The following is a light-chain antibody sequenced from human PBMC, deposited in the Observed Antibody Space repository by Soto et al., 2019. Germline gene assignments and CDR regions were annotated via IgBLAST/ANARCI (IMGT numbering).Light chain of an antibody. CDR1: QSISSW. CDR3: QQYHTYST. V-gene: IGKV1-5*01. Sequence: IRMTQSPSSFSASTGDRVTITCRASQSISSWLAWYQQRPGEAPKLLISDASNLESGVPSRFSGSGSGTEFTLTISNLQPDDFATYYCQQYHTYSTFGQGTKVDIK. CDR2: DAS. J-gene: IGKJ1*01.